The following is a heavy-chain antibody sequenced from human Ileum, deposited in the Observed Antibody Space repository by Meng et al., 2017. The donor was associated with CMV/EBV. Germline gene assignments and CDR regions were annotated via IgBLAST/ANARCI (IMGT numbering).Heavy chain of an antibody. Sequence: SETLSLTCSVSGESMTSHYWTWIRQPPGKGLEWMGHVYCSGSATYSPSLRSRISISVDMSKNQFSLKLRSVTAADTAMYFCARGLGHASNNSHDYWGQGTLVTVSS. CDR1: GESMTSHY. J-gene: IGHJ4*02. V-gene: IGHV4-59*11. CDR3: ARGLGHASNNSHDY. CDR2: VYCSGSA. D-gene: IGHD1-1*01.